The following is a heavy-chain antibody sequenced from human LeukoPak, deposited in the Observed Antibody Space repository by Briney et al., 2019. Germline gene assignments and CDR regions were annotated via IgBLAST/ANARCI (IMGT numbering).Heavy chain of an antibody. D-gene: IGHD3-22*01. Sequence: GGSLRLSCAASGFTFSSYGMSWARQAPGKGLEWVAVTSPDEGLKFYGDSVKGRFTISRDNSKNTLYLQMNSLRAEDTAVYYCARVDYYDSSGRDYWGQGTLVTVSS. CDR3: ARVDYYDSSGRDY. CDR2: TSPDEGLK. V-gene: IGHV3-30*03. CDR1: GFTFSSYG. J-gene: IGHJ4*02.